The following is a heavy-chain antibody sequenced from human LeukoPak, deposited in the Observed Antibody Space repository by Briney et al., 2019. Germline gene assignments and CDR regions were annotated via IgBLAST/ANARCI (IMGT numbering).Heavy chain of an antibody. CDR3: ARTFSIFGVAHGGFDL. V-gene: IGHV4-30-4*08. CDR2: IFHRGAT. Sequence: SQTLSLTCTVSGGSISSGSYYWSWIRQPPGKGLEWVGYIFHRGATFYNPSLKSRLTISVDTSKKQFSLNLSSVTAADTALYYCARTFSIFGVAHGGFDLWGQGTMVTVSS. CDR1: GGSISSGSYY. J-gene: IGHJ3*01. D-gene: IGHD3-3*01.